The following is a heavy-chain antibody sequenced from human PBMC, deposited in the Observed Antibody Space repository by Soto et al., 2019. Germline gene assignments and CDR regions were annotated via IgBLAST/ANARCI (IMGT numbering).Heavy chain of an antibody. V-gene: IGHV1-18*01. CDR3: ARESTDCGSGGSCYIYFDY. CDR2: ISAYNGNT. CDR1: GYTFTSYG. D-gene: IGHD2-15*01. J-gene: IGHJ4*02. Sequence: ASVTVSCKASGYTFTSYGISWVRQAPGQGLEWMGWISAYNGNTNYAQKLQGRVTMTTDTSTSTAYMELRSLRSDDTAVYYCARESTDCGSGGSCYIYFDYWGQGTLVTVSS.